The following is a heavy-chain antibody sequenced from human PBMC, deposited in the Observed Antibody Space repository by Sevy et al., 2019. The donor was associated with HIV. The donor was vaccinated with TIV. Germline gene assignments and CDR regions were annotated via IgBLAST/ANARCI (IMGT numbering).Heavy chain of an antibody. V-gene: IGHV3-33*01. J-gene: IGHJ4*02. CDR3: ARDNLLPIMVSMVRGALSYYFDY. CDR2: IWYDGINR. D-gene: IGHD3-10*01. Sequence: QLGGPLRLSCAASGFTFSNYGMHWVRQAPGKGLEWVAVIWYDGINRYYADSVKGRFTISRDNSKNTLYLQMNSLRAEDTAVYYCARDNLLPIMVSMVRGALSYYFDYWGQGTLVTVSS. CDR1: GFTFSNYG.